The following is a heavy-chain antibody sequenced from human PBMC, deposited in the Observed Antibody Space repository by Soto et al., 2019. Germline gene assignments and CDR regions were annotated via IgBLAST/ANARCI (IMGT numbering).Heavy chain of an antibody. CDR2: ISGSGGST. J-gene: IGHJ6*02. CDR3: VTYTVTPRYYYYYGTDV. D-gene: IGHD4-17*01. Sequence: GGSLRLSCAASGFTFSSYAMSWVRQAPGKGLEWVSAISGSGGSTYYADSVKGRFTISRDNSKNTLYLQMNSLRAEDTAVYYCVTYTVTPRYYYYYGTDVWGQGTTVTGSS. CDR1: GFTFSSYA. V-gene: IGHV3-23*01.